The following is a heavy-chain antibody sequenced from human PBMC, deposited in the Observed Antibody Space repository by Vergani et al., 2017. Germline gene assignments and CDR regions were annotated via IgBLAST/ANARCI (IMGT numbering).Heavy chain of an antibody. CDR3: AKASYYYDSSGYWY. J-gene: IGHJ4*02. CDR2: ISGSGST. D-gene: IGHD3-22*01. Sequence: QVQLQESGPGLVKPSETLSLTCTVSRGSISHYYWSWVRQSAGKGLEWIGRISGSGSTNYNPSLKSRVTMSLDTSKNLFSLKLSSVTAADTAVYYCAKASYYYDSSGYWYWGQGTLVTVSS. V-gene: IGHV4-4*07. CDR1: RGSISHYY.